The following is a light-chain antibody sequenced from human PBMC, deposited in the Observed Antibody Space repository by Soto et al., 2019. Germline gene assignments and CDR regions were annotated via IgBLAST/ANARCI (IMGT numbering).Light chain of an antibody. V-gene: IGKV3-15*01. CDR2: DAS. J-gene: IGKJ5*01. Sequence: EIVWTQSPGTLSLSPGERATLSCRASQSVSSSYLAWYQQKPCQAHRLLIYDASARASGITARFSGSGSGTEFTLTISSLQSEDFALYYCQQYKNWPKITFGQGTRLDIK. CDR3: QQYKNWPKIT. CDR1: QSVSSSY.